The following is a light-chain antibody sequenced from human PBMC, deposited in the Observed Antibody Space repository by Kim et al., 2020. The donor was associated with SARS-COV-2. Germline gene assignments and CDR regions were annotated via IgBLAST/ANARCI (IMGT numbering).Light chain of an antibody. Sequence: SSELTQDPAVSVALGQTVRITCQGDSLRSYYASWYQQKPGQAPVLVIYGKNNRPSGTPDRFSGSSSGNTASLTITGAQAEDEADYYCNSRDSRGNPPWVF. J-gene: IGLJ3*02. CDR2: GKN. CDR3: NSRDSRGNPPWV. V-gene: IGLV3-19*01. CDR1: SLRSYY.